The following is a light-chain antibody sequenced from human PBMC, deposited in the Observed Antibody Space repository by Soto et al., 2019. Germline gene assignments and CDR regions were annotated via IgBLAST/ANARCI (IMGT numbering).Light chain of an antibody. J-gene: IGKJ4*01. V-gene: IGKV3-15*01. CDR3: QQYGDWPLT. Sequence: EIVLTQSPATLSVSPGERATLSCRARQNVGNNFAWYQQTPDQAPRLLIFATSTRATGVPARFSGSGSGTEITLTISSLQSEDFAVYYCQQYGDWPLTFGGGAKVEIE. CDR2: ATS. CDR1: QNVGNN.